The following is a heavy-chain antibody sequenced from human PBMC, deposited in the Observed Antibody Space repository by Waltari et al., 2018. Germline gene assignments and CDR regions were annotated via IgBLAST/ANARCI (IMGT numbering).Heavy chain of an antibody. CDR3: ARAEYPPNYSGYVY. D-gene: IGHD5-12*01. CDR1: AGNLSRHP. CDR2: IIPILGIA. V-gene: IGHV1-69*10. Sequence: QVQLVQSGAEVKKPGSSVKASCKASAGNLSRHPISWVRQAPGQGLEWIGGIIPILGIANYAQKFQGRVTITADKSTSTAYMELSSLRSEDTAVYYCARAEYPPNYSGYVYWGQGTLVTVSS. J-gene: IGHJ4*02.